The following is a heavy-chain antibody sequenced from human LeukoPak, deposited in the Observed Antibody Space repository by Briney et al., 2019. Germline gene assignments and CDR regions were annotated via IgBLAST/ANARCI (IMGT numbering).Heavy chain of an antibody. CDR2: ISSSGSTI. J-gene: IGHJ4*02. D-gene: IGHD3-16*02. CDR3: ARDRYDYVWGSYRYTFDY. CDR1: GFTFSDYY. V-gene: IGHV3-11*01. Sequence: GGSLRLSCAASGFTFSDYYMSWIRQAPGKGLEWVSYISSSGSTIYYADSVKGRFTISRDNAKNSLYLQMNSLRAEDTAVYSCARDRYDYVWGSYRYTFDYWGQGTLVTVSS.